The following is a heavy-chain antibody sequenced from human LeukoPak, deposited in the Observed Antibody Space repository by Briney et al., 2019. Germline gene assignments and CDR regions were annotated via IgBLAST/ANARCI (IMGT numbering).Heavy chain of an antibody. J-gene: IGHJ3*02. D-gene: IGHD2-2*01. CDR3: AKSNRYCDTASCYEAFDI. CDR1: DGSINNYF. Sequence: PSETLSLTCTVSDGSINNYFWSWIRQPPGKGLEWIGYIHNSGSSNYNPSLKSRATFAVDTSENQLSLRVNSVTAADTAVYYCAKSNRYCDTASCYEAFDIWGQGTMVTVSS. CDR2: IHNSGSS. V-gene: IGHV4-59*01.